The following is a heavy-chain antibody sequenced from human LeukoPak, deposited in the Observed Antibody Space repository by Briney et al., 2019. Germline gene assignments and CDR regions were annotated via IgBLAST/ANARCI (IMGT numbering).Heavy chain of an antibody. D-gene: IGHD1-26*01. Sequence: GGSLRLSCAVSGFTFSIYVMSWVRQGPGKGLEWVSGINGGGGTYYADYVKGRFTISRDNSKNTLYLQMNSLTADDTAVYYCEAHLYSGNLPDYWGQGTLVTVSS. J-gene: IGHJ4*02. CDR2: INGGGGT. CDR1: GFTFSIYV. CDR3: EAHLYSGNLPDY. V-gene: IGHV3-23*01.